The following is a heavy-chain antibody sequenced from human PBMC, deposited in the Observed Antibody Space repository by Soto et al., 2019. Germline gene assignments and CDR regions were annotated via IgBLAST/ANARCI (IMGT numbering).Heavy chain of an antibody. CDR2: ISGSGGTT. CDR3: AKFFVETGGSSGWPWTFHY. CDR1: GFTFSSYA. Sequence: EVQLLESGGGLVQPGRSQRLSCAASGFTFSSYAMSWVRQAPGKGLEWVSAISGSGGTTYYAASVKGRFTISRDNSKNTLFLQMNSLRAEDTAVYYCAKFFVETGGSSGWPWTFHYWGQGTLVTVYS. D-gene: IGHD6-25*01. V-gene: IGHV3-23*01. J-gene: IGHJ4*02.